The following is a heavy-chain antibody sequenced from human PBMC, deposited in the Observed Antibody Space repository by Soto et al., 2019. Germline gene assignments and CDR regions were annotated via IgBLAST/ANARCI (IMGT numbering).Heavy chain of an antibody. CDR1: GFTFSSYA. D-gene: IGHD1-7*01. CDR3: ARGRDNWNYVPYYYYGMDV. CDR2: ISGSGGST. V-gene: IGHV3-23*01. Sequence: GGSLRLSCAASGFTFSSYAMSWVRQAPGKGLEWVSAISGSGGSTYYADSVKGRFTISRDNSKNTLYLQMNSLRAEDTAVYYCARGRDNWNYVPYYYYGMDVWGQGTTV. J-gene: IGHJ6*02.